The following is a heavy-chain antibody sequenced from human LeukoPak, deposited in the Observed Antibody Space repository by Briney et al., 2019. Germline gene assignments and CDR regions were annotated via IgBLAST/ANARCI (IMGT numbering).Heavy chain of an antibody. Sequence: ASVKVSCKVSGYTLTELSMHWVRQAPGKGLEWMGGFDPEDGETIYAQKFQSRVTMTEDTSTDTAYMELSSLRAEDTAVYYCAKENWPTVTSPGRTSFDYWGQGTLVTVSP. J-gene: IGHJ4*02. D-gene: IGHD4-17*01. CDR3: AKENWPTVTSPGRTSFDY. CDR1: GYTLTELS. V-gene: IGHV1-24*01. CDR2: FDPEDGET.